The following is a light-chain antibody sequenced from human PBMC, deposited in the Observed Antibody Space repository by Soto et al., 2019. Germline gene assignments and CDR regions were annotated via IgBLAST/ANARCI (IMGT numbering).Light chain of an antibody. CDR3: LQEASYPYT. V-gene: IGKV1-6*01. Sequence: AIQMTQSPSSLSASVGDRVTIACRASQAIGNDLGWFQQKSGKAPKHLVYDGSTLQSGVPSRFIGSRSGTNFTLTISGLQPEDFATYYCLQEASYPYTFGQGTRLDIK. CDR2: DGS. J-gene: IGKJ2*01. CDR1: QAIGND.